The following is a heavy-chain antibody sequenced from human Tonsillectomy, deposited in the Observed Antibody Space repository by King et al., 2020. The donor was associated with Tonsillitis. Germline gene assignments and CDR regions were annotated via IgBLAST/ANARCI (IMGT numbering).Heavy chain of an antibody. Sequence: VQLVESGGGLVQPGGSLRLSCAASGFTFSSYSMNWVRQAPGTGLEWVSYISSSSSTIYYADSVKGRFTISRDNAKNSLYLQMNSLRAEDTAVYYCAREKELEAGWLDPPPYYYYGMDVWGQGTTVTVSS. CDR1: GFTFSSYS. CDR2: ISSSSSTI. J-gene: IGHJ6*02. V-gene: IGHV3-48*04. CDR3: AREKELEAGWLDPPPYYYYGMDV. D-gene: IGHD6-19*01.